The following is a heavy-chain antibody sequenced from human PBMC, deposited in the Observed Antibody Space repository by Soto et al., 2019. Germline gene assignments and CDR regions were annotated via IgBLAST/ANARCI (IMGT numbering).Heavy chain of an antibody. CDR3: ATRITVFGLLIPPFDP. Sequence: SETLSLTCAVYGGAVNVYYWNWIRQPPGKGLEWIGEINHTGGTHYNPSLKSRVTMSVDTSKNQFSLRLSSVTAADTAIYYCATRITVFGLLIPPFDPWGQGTQVTVSS. CDR2: INHTGGT. V-gene: IGHV4-34*01. J-gene: IGHJ5*02. CDR1: GGAVNVYY. D-gene: IGHD3-3*01.